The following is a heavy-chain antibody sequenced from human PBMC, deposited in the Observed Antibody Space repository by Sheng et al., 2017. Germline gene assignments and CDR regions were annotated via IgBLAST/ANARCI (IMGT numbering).Heavy chain of an antibody. V-gene: IGHV3-73*02. J-gene: IGHJ6*03. Sequence: EVQLVESGGGLVQPGGSLKLSCAASGFTFSGSAMHWVRQASGKGLEWVGRIRSKANSYATAYAASVKGRFTISRDDSKNMAYLQMNSLKTEDTAVYYCTRLTTVTTLNGAPGYYYYYMDVWGKGTTVTVSS. CDR3: TRLTTVTTLNGAPGYYYYYMDV. CDR1: GFTFSGSA. D-gene: IGHD4-17*01. CDR2: IRSKANSYAT.